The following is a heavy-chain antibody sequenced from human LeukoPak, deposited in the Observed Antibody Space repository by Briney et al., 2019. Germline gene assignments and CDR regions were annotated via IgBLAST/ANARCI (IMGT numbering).Heavy chain of an antibody. CDR1: GGAISSYY. CDR3: ARDGLYDSSGCYMDS. CDR2: IYYSGGT. D-gene: IGHD3-22*01. V-gene: IGHV4-59*01. Sequence: SETLSLTCTVSGGAISSYYWSWIRQPPGKGLEWIAYIYYSGGTKYNPSLMSRVTISVDRAQNQFSLSLSSVTAADTAVYYCARDGLYDSSGCYMDSWGQGTLVIVSS. J-gene: IGHJ4*02.